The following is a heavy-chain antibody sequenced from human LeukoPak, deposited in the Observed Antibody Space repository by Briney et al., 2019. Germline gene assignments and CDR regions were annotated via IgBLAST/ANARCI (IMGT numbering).Heavy chain of an antibody. CDR1: SGSISRYY. CDR3: ARQNPAASGQGLDY. CDR2: IHHSGST. D-gene: IGHD6-13*01. Sequence: SETLSLTCTVSSGSISRYYWSWIRQPPGKGLEWIGYIHHSGSTNYNPSLKSRVTFSVDTSKNQFSLELTSVTAADTAVYYCARQNPAASGQGLDYWGQGTLVTVSS. J-gene: IGHJ4*02. V-gene: IGHV4-59*08.